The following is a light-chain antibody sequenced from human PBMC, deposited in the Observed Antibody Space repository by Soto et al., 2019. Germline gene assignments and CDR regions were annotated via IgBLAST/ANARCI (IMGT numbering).Light chain of an antibody. CDR2: AAS. CDR1: QCISKS. Sequence: IQMTQSASSLSVSIGHRVTIICRASQCISKSLNWYQQRLPKAPTLLVYAASNVHSGVPSRFSGSGSWTDFALTISSLQPEDFATYFCQQSYSTPTRTFGQGTRVDIK. V-gene: IGKV1-39*01. J-gene: IGKJ1*01. CDR3: QQSYSTPTRT.